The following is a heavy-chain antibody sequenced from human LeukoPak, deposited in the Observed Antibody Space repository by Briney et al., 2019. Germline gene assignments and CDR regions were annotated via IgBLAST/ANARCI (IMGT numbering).Heavy chain of an antibody. J-gene: IGHJ3*02. CDR1: GFSLSTSGVG. D-gene: IGHD2-2*02. V-gene: IGHV2-5*01. Sequence: SGPTLVNPTPTLTLTCTFSGFSLSTSGVGVGWIRQPQGKALEWLALIYWNDDKRYSPSLKSRLIITKDASKNQVVLTMTNMDPVYTATYYCAQASCSSTSCYTPVGFDIWGQGTMVTVSS. CDR3: AQASCSSTSCYTPVGFDI. CDR2: IYWNDDK.